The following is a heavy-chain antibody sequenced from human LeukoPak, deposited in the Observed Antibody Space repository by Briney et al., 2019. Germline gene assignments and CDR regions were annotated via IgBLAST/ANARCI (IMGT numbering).Heavy chain of an antibody. Sequence: GGSLRLSCAASGFTFDDYGMSWVRQAPGKGLEWVSGINWNGGSTGYADSVKGRFTISRDNAKNSLYLQMNSLRAEDTALYYCARDPPDILTGYRIWYFDLWGRGTLVTVSS. CDR1: GFTFDDYG. D-gene: IGHD3-9*01. V-gene: IGHV3-20*04. J-gene: IGHJ2*01. CDR3: ARDPPDILTGYRIWYFDL. CDR2: INWNGGST.